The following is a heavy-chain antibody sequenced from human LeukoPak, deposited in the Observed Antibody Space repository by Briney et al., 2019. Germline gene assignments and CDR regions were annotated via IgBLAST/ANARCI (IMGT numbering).Heavy chain of an antibody. J-gene: IGHJ4*02. CDR1: GFTFSSYG. Sequence: GGSLRLSCAASGFTFSSYGMHWVRQAPGKGLEWVAVISYDGSNKYYADSVKGRFTISRDNSKNTLYLQMNSLRAEDTAVYYCAGAYSSSWYLIDYWGQGILVTVSS. CDR3: AGAYSSSWYLIDY. V-gene: IGHV3-30*03. D-gene: IGHD6-13*01. CDR2: ISYDGSNK.